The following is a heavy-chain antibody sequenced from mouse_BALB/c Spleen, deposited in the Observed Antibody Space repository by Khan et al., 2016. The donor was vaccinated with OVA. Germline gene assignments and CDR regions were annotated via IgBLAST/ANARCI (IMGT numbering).Heavy chain of an antibody. CDR1: GYTFTSYW. V-gene: IGHV1-7*01. CDR3: ARDRIDY. CDR2: INPTSGYT. Sequence: QVQLKQSGAELAKPGASVKMSCTSSGYTFTSYWMPWIKQRPGQGLEWIGYINPTSGYTDYNQKFKDKATLTADKSSSTAYMQLSSLTSDDSAVYYCARDRIDYWGQGTALTVSS. J-gene: IGHJ2*01.